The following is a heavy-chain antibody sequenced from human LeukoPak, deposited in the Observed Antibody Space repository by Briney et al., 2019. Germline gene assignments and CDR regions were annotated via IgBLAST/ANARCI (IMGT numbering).Heavy chain of an antibody. V-gene: IGHV4-34*01. CDR1: GGSFSGYY. J-gene: IGHJ6*03. D-gene: IGHD3-10*01. CDR3: ARAKAMVRGVMYYYYYMDV. Sequence: PSETLSLTCAVYGGSFSGYYWSWIRQPPGKGLEWIGEINHSGSTNYNPSLKSRVTISVDTSKNQFSLKLSSVTAADTAVYYCARAKAMVRGVMYYYYYMDVWGKGTTVTISS. CDR2: INHSGST.